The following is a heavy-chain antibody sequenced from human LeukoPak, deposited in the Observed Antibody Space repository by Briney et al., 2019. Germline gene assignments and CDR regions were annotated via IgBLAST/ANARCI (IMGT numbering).Heavy chain of an antibody. Sequence: TSETLSLTCTVCGGSISIYYWSWIRQPPGKGLEWIGYIYYSGSTNYNPSLKSRVTISVDTSKNQFSLKLSSVTAADTAVYYCARDDLPGPDGDYVSSAYWGQGTLVTVSS. V-gene: IGHV4-59*12. J-gene: IGHJ4*02. CDR2: IYYSGST. CDR3: ARDDLPGPDGDYVSSAY. D-gene: IGHD4-17*01. CDR1: GGSISIYY.